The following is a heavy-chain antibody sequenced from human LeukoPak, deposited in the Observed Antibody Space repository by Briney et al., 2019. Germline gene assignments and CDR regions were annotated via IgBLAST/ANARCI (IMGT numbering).Heavy chain of an antibody. J-gene: IGHJ4*02. CDR2: ISYDGSNK. CDR3: AREEWYYFDY. D-gene: IGHD3-3*01. CDR1: GFTFNTYA. Sequence: GGSLRLSCVASGFTFNTYAIHWVRQAPGKGLEWGAVISYDGSNKYYEDSVKGRFTISRDNSRNTLYLQMNSLRAEDMAVYYCAREEWYYFDYWGQGTLVTVSS. V-gene: IGHV3-30-3*01.